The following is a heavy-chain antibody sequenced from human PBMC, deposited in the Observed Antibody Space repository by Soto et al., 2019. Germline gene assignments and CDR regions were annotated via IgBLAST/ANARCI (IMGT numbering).Heavy chain of an antibody. CDR3: ARDGSNYDPTDY. J-gene: IGHJ4*02. V-gene: IGHV1-2*02. CDR2: INPNSGGT. CDR1: GYTFTCYY. D-gene: IGHD4-4*01. Sequence: PSVKVSNTASGYTFTCYYMHWVRQAPGQGLEWMGWINPNSGGTNYAQKFQGRVTMTRDTSISTAYMELSRLRSDDTAVYYCARDGSNYDPTDYWGQGTLVTVYS.